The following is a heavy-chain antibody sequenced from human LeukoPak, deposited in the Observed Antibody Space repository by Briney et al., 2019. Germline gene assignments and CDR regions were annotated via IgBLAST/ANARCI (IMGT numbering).Heavy chain of an antibody. CDR2: ISGSGRST. V-gene: IGHV3-23*01. Sequence: GGSLRLSCAVSGFTFSSGAMSWVRQAPGKGLEWVSAISGSGRSTYYADSVKGRFTISRDNSKNTLYLQMNSLRAEDTALSYCANLATTVTTPTGGYWGQGTLVTVSS. J-gene: IGHJ4*02. CDR3: ANLATTVTTPTGGY. D-gene: IGHD4-17*01. CDR1: GFTFSSGA.